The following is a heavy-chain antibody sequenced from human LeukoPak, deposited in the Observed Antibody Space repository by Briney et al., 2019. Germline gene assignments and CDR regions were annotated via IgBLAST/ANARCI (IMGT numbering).Heavy chain of an antibody. CDR1: GGTFISYA. J-gene: IGHJ4*02. V-gene: IGHV1-69*13. D-gene: IGHD1-26*01. CDR3: ARDSVSLVGATPPFDY. CDR2: IIPIFGTA. Sequence: ASVKVSCKASGGTFISYAISWVRQAPGQGLEWMGGIIPIFGTANYAQKFQGRVTIAADESTSTAYMELSSLRSEDTAVYYCARDSVSLVGATPPFDYWGQGTLVTVSS.